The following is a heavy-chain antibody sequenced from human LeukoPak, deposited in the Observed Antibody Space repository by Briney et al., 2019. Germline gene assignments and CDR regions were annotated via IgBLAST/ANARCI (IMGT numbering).Heavy chain of an antibody. CDR2: IYYSGST. Sequence: SETLSLTCTVSGGSISTYYWNWIRQPPGKGLEWIAYIYYSGSTNYSPSLKSRVTISVDTSKNQISLKLSSVTAADTAVYYCARDPLGGYWFDPWGQGTLVTVSS. CDR1: GGSISTYY. CDR3: ARDPLGGYWFDP. D-gene: IGHD5-12*01. V-gene: IGHV4-59*01. J-gene: IGHJ5*02.